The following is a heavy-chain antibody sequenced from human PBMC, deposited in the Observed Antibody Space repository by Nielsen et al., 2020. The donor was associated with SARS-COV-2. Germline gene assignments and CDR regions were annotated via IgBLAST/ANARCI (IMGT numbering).Heavy chain of an antibody. CDR3: ASVSIPRAAAGDFQH. CDR2: INPNSGGT. D-gene: IGHD6-13*01. Sequence: GESLKISCKASGYTFTGYYMHWVRQAPGQGLEWMGRINPNSGGTNYAQKLQGRVTMTTDTSTSTAYMELRSLRSDDTAVYYCASVSIPRAAAGDFQHWGQGTLVTVSS. CDR1: GYTFTGYY. J-gene: IGHJ1*01. V-gene: IGHV1-2*06.